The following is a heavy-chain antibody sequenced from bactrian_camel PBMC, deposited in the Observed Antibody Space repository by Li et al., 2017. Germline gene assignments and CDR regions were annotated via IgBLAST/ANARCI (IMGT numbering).Heavy chain of an antibody. CDR1: GFTLADSD. Sequence: HVQLVESGGGSVQAGGSLRLSCTASGFTLADSDMTWYRQAPGNECELVSHIRRDGTPFVTDSVKGRFTISKDSAKNALYLELNSLRPEDTAMYFCARGRGTYCYNVYDLHLSGQGTQVTVS. CDR2: IRRDGTP. J-gene: IGHJ4*01. D-gene: IGHD2*01. V-gene: IGHV3S55*01.